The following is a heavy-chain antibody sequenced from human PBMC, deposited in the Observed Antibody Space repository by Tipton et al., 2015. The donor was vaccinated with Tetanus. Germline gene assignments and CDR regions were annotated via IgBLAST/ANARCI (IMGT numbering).Heavy chain of an antibody. CDR1: GGTFSSYA. V-gene: IGHV1-69*01. Sequence: QSGPEVKKPGSSVKVSCKVSGGTFSSYAISWVRQAPGQGLEWMGGIIPLFRTKNYAQKFQGRVTITADESTNTAYMELSSLRSDDTAVYYCARGTYYDFWSGPSTPYYLDYWSQGTLITVSS. D-gene: IGHD3-3*01. CDR3: ARGTYYDFWSGPSTPYYLDY. CDR2: IIPLFRTK. J-gene: IGHJ4*02.